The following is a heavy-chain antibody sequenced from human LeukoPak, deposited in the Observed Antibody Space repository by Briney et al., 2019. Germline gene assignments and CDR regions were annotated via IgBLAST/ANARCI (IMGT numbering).Heavy chain of an antibody. CDR3: ARVSENYYDSSGYYYFDY. J-gene: IGHJ4*02. D-gene: IGHD3-22*01. CDR1: GYTFTSYG. V-gene: IGHV1-18*01. Sequence: ASVKVSCKASGYTFTSYGISWVRQAPGQGLEWMGWISAYNGNTSYAQKLQGRVTMTTDTSTSTAYMELRSLRSDDTAVYYCARVSENYYDSSGYYYFDYWGQGTLVTVSS. CDR2: ISAYNGNT.